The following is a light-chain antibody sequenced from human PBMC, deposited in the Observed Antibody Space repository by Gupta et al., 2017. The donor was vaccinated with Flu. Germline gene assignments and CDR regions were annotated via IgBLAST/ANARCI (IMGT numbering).Light chain of an antibody. CDR3: QTWGTGIRV. J-gene: IGLJ2*01. Sequence: VKLTCTMSSGHSSYAIAWHQQQPEKGPRFLMKVNSDGSHNKGDGIPDRFSGSSSGAERYPTISRLQSEDEADYYCQTWGTGIRVFGGGTKLTVL. V-gene: IGLV4-69*01. CDR1: SGHSSYA. CDR2: VNSDGSH.